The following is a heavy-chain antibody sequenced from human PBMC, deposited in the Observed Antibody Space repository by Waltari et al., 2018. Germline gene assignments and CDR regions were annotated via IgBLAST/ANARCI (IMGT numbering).Heavy chain of an antibody. CDR2: LHYTGDT. D-gene: IGHD1-26*01. CDR1: GYSITSAYW. Sequence: QVQLQESGPGLVKPSETLSLTCGVSGYSITSAYWWAWFRQPPGKGLEWIASLHYTGDTHSPSLKSRVTISADKSKNEVSLRLTSVTAADTAVYYCAGHEWGLPGFWGQGTLVTVSS. CDR3: AGHEWGLPGF. V-gene: IGHV4-38-2*01. J-gene: IGHJ4*02.